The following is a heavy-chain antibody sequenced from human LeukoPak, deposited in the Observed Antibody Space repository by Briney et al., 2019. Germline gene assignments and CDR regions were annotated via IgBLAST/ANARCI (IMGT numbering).Heavy chain of an antibody. CDR3: ARKGGRYSGYAL. CDR2: IYYSGST. Sequence: SETLSLTCTVSGGSISSYYWSWIRQPPGKGLEWIGYIYYSGSTNYNPPLKSRVTISVDTSKNQFSLKLSSVTAADTAVYYCARKGGRYSGYALGGQGTLVTVS. D-gene: IGHD5-12*01. CDR1: GGSISSYY. J-gene: IGHJ4*02. V-gene: IGHV4-59*08.